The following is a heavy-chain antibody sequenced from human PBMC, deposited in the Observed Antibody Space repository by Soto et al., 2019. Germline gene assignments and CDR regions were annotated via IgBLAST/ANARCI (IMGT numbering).Heavy chain of an antibody. J-gene: IGHJ6*01. CDR3: ARVPIYFFCCYDYHYG. CDR2: IYHSGST. D-gene: IGHD3-16*01. V-gene: IGHV4-30-2*01. CDR1: GGSVSPAGYS. Sequence: TLSHTCAVSGGSVSPAGYSWSWIRQPPVKGLEWIGYIYHSGSTYYNPSLKSRVTISLDRSNNHFSLKLSSVPAADTAVYYCARVPIYFFCCYDYHYG.